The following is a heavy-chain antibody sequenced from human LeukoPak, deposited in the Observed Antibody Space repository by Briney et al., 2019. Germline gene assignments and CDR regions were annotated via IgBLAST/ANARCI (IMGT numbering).Heavy chain of an antibody. J-gene: IGHJ3*02. V-gene: IGHV4-34*01. Sequence: SETLSLTCAVYGGSFSGYYWSWIRQPPGKGLEWIGEINHSGSTNYNPSLKSRVTISVDTSKNQFSLKLSSVTAAGTAVYYCARWSYYYDSSGYRSDAFDIWGQGTMVTVSS. D-gene: IGHD3-22*01. CDR2: INHSGST. CDR1: GGSFSGYY. CDR3: ARWSYYYDSSGYRSDAFDI.